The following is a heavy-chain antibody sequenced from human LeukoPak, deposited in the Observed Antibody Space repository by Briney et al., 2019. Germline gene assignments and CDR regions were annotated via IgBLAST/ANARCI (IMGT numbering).Heavy chain of an antibody. CDR1: GGSISSGDYY. J-gene: IGHJ4*02. Sequence: SETLSLTCNVSGGSISSGDYYWSWIRQPPGKGLEWIGYIYYSGSTSYYPSLKSRVTISVDTSKNQFSLKLSSVTAADTAVYYCARARPYDSSFDYWGQGTLVTVSS. D-gene: IGHD3-22*01. CDR3: ARARPYDSSFDY. V-gene: IGHV4-30-4*08. CDR2: IYYSGST.